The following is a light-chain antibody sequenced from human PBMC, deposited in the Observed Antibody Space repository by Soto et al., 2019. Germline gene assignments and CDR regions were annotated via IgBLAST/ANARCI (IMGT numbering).Light chain of an antibody. Sequence: ELVMPQSTPNMSVSQGESTPLSCRARQSSSSNLAWYQEKPGQAPRLLIYAASSRATGIPDRFSGSRSGPDFTLTISSLQPEDFATYYCQQSDSSPPTFGQGTKVDIK. V-gene: IGKV3D-15*01. CDR1: QSSSSN. J-gene: IGKJ1*01. CDR3: QQSDSSPPT. CDR2: AAS.